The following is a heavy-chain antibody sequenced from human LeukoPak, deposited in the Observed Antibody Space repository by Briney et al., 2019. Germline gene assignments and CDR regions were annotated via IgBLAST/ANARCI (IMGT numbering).Heavy chain of an antibody. V-gene: IGHV3-33*01. CDR2: IWYDGSNK. Sequence: GRSLRLSCAASGFTFSSYGMHWVRQVPGKGLEWVAVIWYDGSNKYYADSVKGRFTISRDNSKNTLYLQMNSLRAEDTAVYYCARDTRYSGYFGPYYWGQGTLVTVSS. J-gene: IGHJ4*02. D-gene: IGHD5-12*01. CDR1: GFTFSSYG. CDR3: ARDTRYSGYFGPYY.